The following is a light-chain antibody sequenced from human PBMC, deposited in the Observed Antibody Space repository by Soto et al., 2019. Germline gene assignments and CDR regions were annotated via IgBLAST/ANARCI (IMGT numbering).Light chain of an antibody. CDR3: QQYGSSPWT. CDR2: GAS. V-gene: IGKV3-20*01. J-gene: IGKJ1*01. CDR1: QSVSSTY. Sequence: EIVLTQSPGTLSLSPGERATLSCRASQSVSSTYLASYQQKPGQAPSLLIYGASSRAIGIPDRFSGSGSGTDFTLTISRLEPEDFAVYYCQQYGSSPWTFGRGNNVEIK.